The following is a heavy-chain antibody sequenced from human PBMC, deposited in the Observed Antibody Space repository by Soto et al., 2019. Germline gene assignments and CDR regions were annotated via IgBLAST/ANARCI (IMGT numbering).Heavy chain of an antibody. J-gene: IGHJ4*02. CDR1: GGSISNYY. V-gene: IGHV4-59*01. D-gene: IGHD3-9*01. CDR3: AREADDILTGYYKYYFDD. Sequence: SETLSLTCNVSGGSISNYYWGWIRQPPGKGLEWIGYIFYSGRTNYNPSLESRVTISVDTSKNQFSLKVNSVTAADTALYYCAREADDILTGYYKYYFDDWGQGTLVTVSS. CDR2: IFYSGRT.